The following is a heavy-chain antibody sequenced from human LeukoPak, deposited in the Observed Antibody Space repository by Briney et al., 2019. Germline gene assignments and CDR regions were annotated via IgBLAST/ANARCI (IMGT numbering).Heavy chain of an antibody. D-gene: IGHD6-13*01. Sequence: AGGSLRLSCVASGFTFSSYAMSWVRRAPGKGLEWVSAISGSGDSTYYADSVKGRFTISRDNSKNTLYLQMNSLRAEDTAVYYCARESDSSWLKWGQGTLVTVSS. CDR2: ISGSGDST. V-gene: IGHV3-23*01. CDR3: ARESDSSWLK. J-gene: IGHJ4*02. CDR1: GFTFSSYA.